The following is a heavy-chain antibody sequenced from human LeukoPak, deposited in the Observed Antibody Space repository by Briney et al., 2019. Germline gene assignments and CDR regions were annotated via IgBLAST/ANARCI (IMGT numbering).Heavy chain of an antibody. CDR1: GFTVSSNY. CDR2: IYSGGTT. Sequence: AGGSLRLSCAASGFTVSSNYMGWVRQAPGKGLEWVSVIYSGGTTYYADSVMGRFTVSRDNSKNTLYLQMNSLRAEDTAVYYCAKDRCSNGIGCLYYYMDVWGKGTTVTISS. D-gene: IGHD2-8*01. CDR3: AKDRCSNGIGCLYYYMDV. J-gene: IGHJ6*03. V-gene: IGHV3-53*01.